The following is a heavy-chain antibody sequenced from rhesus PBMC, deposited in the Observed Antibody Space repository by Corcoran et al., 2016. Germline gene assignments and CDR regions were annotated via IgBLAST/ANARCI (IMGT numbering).Heavy chain of an antibody. Sequence: QVTLKESGPALVKPTQTPTLTCTFSGFSISTSGMGVGWIRQHPGKALEWLALIYWDVDKFYSASLKNRLTISKDTSKNQVVLTMTNMDPVDTATYYCARRHCSDSGCTDYWGQGVLVTVSS. D-gene: IGHD2-33*01. CDR3: ARRHCSDSGCTDY. CDR2: IYWDVDK. CDR1: GFSISTSGMG. J-gene: IGHJ4*01. V-gene: IGHV2-174*01.